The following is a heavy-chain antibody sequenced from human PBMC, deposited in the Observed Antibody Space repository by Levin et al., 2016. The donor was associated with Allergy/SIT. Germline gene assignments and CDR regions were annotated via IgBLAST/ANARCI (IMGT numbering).Heavy chain of an antibody. V-gene: IGHV3-48*03. Sequence: WIRQPPGKGLEWVSYISSSGSTIYYADSVKGRFTISRDNAKNSLYLQMNSLRAEDTAVYYCARDNLWFGEYYFDYWGQGTLVTVSS. D-gene: IGHD3-10*01. J-gene: IGHJ4*02. CDR2: ISSSGSTI. CDR3: ARDNLWFGEYYFDY.